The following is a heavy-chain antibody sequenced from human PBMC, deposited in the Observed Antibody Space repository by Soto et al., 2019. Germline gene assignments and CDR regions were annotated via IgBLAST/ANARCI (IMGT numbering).Heavy chain of an antibody. J-gene: IGHJ6*02. D-gene: IGHD3-3*02. Sequence: QVQVEQSGAEVKKPGSSVKVSCKASGGTFSTAAISWVRQAPGQGLEWMGGIMPIFRTADYAQKFQGIVTITADESTSKAYLELRSLSSEDTAIYYCARDQDRPQLGGNYYYIMDVWGQGTTVTVSS. CDR3: ARDQDRPQLGGNYYYIMDV. CDR1: GGTFSTAA. CDR2: IMPIFRTA. V-gene: IGHV1-69*12.